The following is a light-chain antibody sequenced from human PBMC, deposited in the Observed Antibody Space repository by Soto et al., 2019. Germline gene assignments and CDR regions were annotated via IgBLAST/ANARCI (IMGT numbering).Light chain of an antibody. J-gene: IGKJ3*01. Sequence: DIPMTQSPSSLSASVGDRVTITCRASQGIGDYLAWYQQKPGKVPKLLIYAASTLQSGVPSRFSGSGSGTDFTLTISSLQADDVATYYCQKYNSAPQAFGPGTKVDLK. CDR2: AAS. CDR1: QGIGDY. V-gene: IGKV1-27*01. CDR3: QKYNSAPQA.